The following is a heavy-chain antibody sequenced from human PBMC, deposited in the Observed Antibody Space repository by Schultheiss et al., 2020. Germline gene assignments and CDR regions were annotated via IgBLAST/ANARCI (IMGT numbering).Heavy chain of an antibody. J-gene: IGHJ5*02. CDR1: GGSFSGYY. CDR2: IYYSGST. V-gene: IGHV4-34*01. D-gene: IGHD6-19*01. Sequence: SETLSLTCAVYGGSFSGYYWNWIRQHPGKGLEWIGYIYYSGSTNYNPSLKSRVTISVDTSKNQFSLKLSSVTAADTAVYYCARRVGSGWTRRNWFDPWGQGTLGTV. CDR3: ARRVGSGWTRRNWFDP.